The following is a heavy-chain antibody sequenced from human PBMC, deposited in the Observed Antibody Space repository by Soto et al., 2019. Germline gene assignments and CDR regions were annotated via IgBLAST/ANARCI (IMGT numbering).Heavy chain of an antibody. D-gene: IGHD6-19*01. CDR2: ITYSGST. CDR3: ARDRVAVAVGDY. V-gene: IGHV4-30-4*01. CDR1: GGSVSSGDYY. Sequence: QVQLQESGPGLLKASETLSLTCTVSGGSVSSGDYYWSWIRQPPGKGLEWIGYITYSGSTYFNPYLKSRLTMSIDKSQNQFSLNLSSVTASDTAVYYCARDRVAVAVGDYWGQGTLVIVSA. J-gene: IGHJ4*02.